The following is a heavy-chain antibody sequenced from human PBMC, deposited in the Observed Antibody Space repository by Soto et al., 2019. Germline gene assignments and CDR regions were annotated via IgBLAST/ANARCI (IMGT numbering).Heavy chain of an antibody. V-gene: IGHV1-18*04. J-gene: IGHJ4*02. D-gene: IGHD3-10*01. CDR1: GYIFSDYG. CDR3: AKRTSGTTWGESDY. CDR2: ISTYSGNA. Sequence: QVHVVQSGAEVKKPGDSVKVSCKTSGYIFSDYGINWVRQAPGQGLEWMGWISTYSGNANLAQKLRGRVTMTTDTSTNTAYMELRSLKSDDTAVYYCAKRTSGTTWGESDYWGQGTLVTVSS.